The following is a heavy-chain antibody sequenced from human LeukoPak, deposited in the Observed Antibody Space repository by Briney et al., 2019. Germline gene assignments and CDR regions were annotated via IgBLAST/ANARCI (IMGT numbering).Heavy chain of an antibody. J-gene: IGHJ4*02. Sequence: SGGSLRLSCAASGFTFSSYGMHWVRQAPGKGLEWVSAISGSGGSTYYADSVKGRFTISRDNSKNTLYLQMNSLRAEDTAVYYCAKVEAAAADPCFDYWGQGTLVTVSS. CDR1: GFTFSSYG. CDR3: AKVEAAAADPCFDY. V-gene: IGHV3-23*01. D-gene: IGHD6-13*01. CDR2: ISGSGGST.